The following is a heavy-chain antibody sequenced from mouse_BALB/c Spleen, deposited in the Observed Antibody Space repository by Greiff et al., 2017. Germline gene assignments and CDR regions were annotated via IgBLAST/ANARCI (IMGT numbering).Heavy chain of an antibody. V-gene: IGHV1-5*01. J-gene: IGHJ3*01. CDR3: TRKYGNSWFAY. CDR1: GYTFTSYW. Sequence: EVQLQQSGTVLARPGASVKMSCKASGYTFTSYWMHWVKQRPGQGLEWIGAIYPGNSDTSYNQKFKGKAKLTAVTSTSTAYMELSSLTNEDSAVYYCTRKYGNSWFAYWGQGTLVTVSA. CDR2: IYPGNSDT. D-gene: IGHD2-10*02.